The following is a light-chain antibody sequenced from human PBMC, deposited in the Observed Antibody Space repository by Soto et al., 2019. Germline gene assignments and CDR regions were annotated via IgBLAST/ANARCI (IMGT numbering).Light chain of an antibody. J-gene: IGKJ4*01. CDR3: HQYNNWHPLT. CDR2: DAS. V-gene: IGKV3D-15*01. Sequence: EIVMTQSPCTTSVSPGDRATLYCRASQSVSINLAWYQQKPGQAPRLHIYDASTRATGIPARFSGSGSGTEFTLIISILQAKDFAVYYCHQYNNWHPLTSCGGTKVQFK. CDR1: QSVSIN.